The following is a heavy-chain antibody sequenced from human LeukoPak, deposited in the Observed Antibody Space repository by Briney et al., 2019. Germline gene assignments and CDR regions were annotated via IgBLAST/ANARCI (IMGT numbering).Heavy chain of an antibody. CDR1: GYTFTSYD. J-gene: IGHJ4*02. D-gene: IGHD5-12*01. V-gene: IGHV1-8*03. Sequence: ASVEVSCKASGYTFTSYDINWVRQATGQGLEWMGWMNPNSGNTGYAQKFQGRATITRNTSISTAYMELSSLRSEDTAVYYCASSRGYSGYDALDYWGQGTLVTVSS. CDR2: MNPNSGNT. CDR3: ASSRGYSGYDALDY.